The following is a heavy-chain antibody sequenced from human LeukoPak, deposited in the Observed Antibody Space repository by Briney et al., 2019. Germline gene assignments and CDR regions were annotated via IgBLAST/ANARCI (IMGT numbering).Heavy chain of an antibody. CDR1: GGSISSGGYS. D-gene: IGHD4-17*01. V-gene: IGHV4-30-2*01. Sequence: SETLSLTCAVSGGSISSGGYSWSWLRQPPGKGLEWIGYIYHSGSTYYNPSLKSRVTISVDRSKNQFSLKLSSVTAADTAVYYCATMTTVTQFDYWVQGTLVTVSS. CDR3: ATMTTVTQFDY. CDR2: IYHSGST. J-gene: IGHJ4*02.